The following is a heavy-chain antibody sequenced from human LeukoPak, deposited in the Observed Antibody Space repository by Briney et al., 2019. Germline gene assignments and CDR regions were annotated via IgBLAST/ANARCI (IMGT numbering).Heavy chain of an antibody. CDR2: ISVINSGNT. D-gene: IGHD3-9*01. Sequence: ASVKVSCKASGYTFSSYGINWVRQAPGQGLEWMGWISVINSGNTRYAQNFQGRLTMTTDTSTTTAYMELRSLRSDDKAVYYCARSGEDFDWPPSDYWGQGTLVTVSS. CDR3: ARSGEDFDWPPSDY. V-gene: IGHV1-18*01. J-gene: IGHJ4*02. CDR1: GYTFSSYG.